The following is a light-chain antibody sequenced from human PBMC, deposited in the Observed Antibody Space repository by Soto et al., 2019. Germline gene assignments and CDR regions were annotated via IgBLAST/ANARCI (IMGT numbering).Light chain of an antibody. CDR2: DAS. V-gene: IGKV3-11*01. CDR1: QSVSSY. CDR3: QQRSNWPLA. J-gene: IGKJ1*01. Sequence: EIVLTQSPATLSLSPGEGATLSCRASQSVSSYLAWYQQKPGQAPRLLIYDASNRATGIPARFSGSGSGTDFTLTISSLEPEDFAVYYCQQRSNWPLAFGLGTKV.